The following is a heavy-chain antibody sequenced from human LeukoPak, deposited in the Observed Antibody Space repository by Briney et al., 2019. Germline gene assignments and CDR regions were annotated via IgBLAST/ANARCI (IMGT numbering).Heavy chain of an antibody. D-gene: IGHD3-16*02. CDR3: ARHGSSGYYGYVWGSYRYNWFDP. V-gene: IGHV4-39*01. CDR1: GGSISSSSYY. CDR2: IYYSGST. Sequence: SETLSLTRTVSGGSISSSSYYWGWIRQPPGKGLEWIGSIYYSGSTYYNPSLKSRVTISVDTSKNQFSLKLSSVTAADTAVYYCARHGSSGYYGYVWGSYRYNWFDPWGQGTLVTVSS. J-gene: IGHJ5*02.